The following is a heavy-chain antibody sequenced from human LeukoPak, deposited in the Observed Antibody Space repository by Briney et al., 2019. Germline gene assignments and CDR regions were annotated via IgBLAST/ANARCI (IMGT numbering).Heavy chain of an antibody. Sequence: GGSLRLSCAASGFTFSSYWMSWVRQTTGKGLECVAKIREDGNEKFYVDSVKGRFTISRGNAKNSVYLQMNSLRVEDTAVYFCARDSSGWYHWFDPWGQGTLVTVSS. CDR2: IREDGNEK. D-gene: IGHD6-19*01. CDR1: GFTFSSYW. CDR3: ARDSSGWYHWFDP. V-gene: IGHV3-7*01. J-gene: IGHJ5*02.